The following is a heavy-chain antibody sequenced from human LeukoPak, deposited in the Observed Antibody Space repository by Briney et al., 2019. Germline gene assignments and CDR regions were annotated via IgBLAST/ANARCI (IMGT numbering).Heavy chain of an antibody. CDR1: GYSFTSYW. J-gene: IGHJ6*04. D-gene: IGHD2-8*01. CDR2: INPGDSNT. V-gene: IGHV5-51*01. Sequence: GESLKISWKGFGYSFTSYWIVWVRQMPGKGLEWMGIINPGDSNTRYSPSFQGQITISVDKSINTAYLQWSSLKASDTAMYYCAKVGLGMVYALNVWGKGTTVTVSS. CDR3: AKVGLGMVYALNV.